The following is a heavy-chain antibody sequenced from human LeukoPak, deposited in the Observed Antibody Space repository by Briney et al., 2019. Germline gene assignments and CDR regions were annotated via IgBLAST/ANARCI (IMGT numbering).Heavy chain of an antibody. CDR3: ARVMEESFDY. D-gene: IGHD1-1*01. V-gene: IGHV4-34*01. Sequence: PETLSLTCAVYGGSFNAYYWTWIRQTPGKGLEWIGAINHSGNTNYNPSLESRVTISADTSKNQFSLNLGSVTAADTAVYYCARVMEESFDYWGQGTLVTVSS. CDR1: GGSFNAYY. J-gene: IGHJ4*02. CDR2: INHSGNT.